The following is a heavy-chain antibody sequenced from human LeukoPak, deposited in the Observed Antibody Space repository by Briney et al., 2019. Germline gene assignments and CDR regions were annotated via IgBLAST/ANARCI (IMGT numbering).Heavy chain of an antibody. CDR3: AREESGISIFGVVIF. CDR2: ISPTSSYI. CDR1: GFTFSSYS. J-gene: IGHJ4*02. V-gene: IGHV3-21*01. D-gene: IGHD3-3*01. Sequence: GGSLRLSCAASGFTFSSYSMNWVRQAPGKRLEWVSSISPTSSYIYYADSVKGRFTISRDNAKNSLYLQMNSLGAEDTAVYYCAREESGISIFGVVIFWGQGTLVTVSS.